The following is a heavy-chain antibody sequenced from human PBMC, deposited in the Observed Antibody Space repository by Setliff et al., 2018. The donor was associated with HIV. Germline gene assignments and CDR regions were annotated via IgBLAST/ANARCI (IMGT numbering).Heavy chain of an antibody. CDR1: GDPINSHY. J-gene: IGHJ3*01. D-gene: IGHD2-2*01. V-gene: IGHV4-59*11. CDR2: ISYNEYT. Sequence: SETLSLTCTVSGDPINSHYWSWIRQPPGEGLEWIGHISYNEYTNYNPSLKSRVTISLDTSKKHFSLDLYSVTAADTAVYYCARDHNSRTLHAFDLWGQGTKVTVSS. CDR3: ARDHNSRTLHAFDL.